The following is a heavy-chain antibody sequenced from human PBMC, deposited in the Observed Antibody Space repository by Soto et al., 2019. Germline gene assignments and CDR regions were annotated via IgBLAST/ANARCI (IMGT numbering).Heavy chain of an antibody. Sequence: GGSLRLSCAASGFTFSSYGMHWVRQAPGKGLEWVAVISYDGSNKYYADSVKGRFTISRDNSKNTLYLQMNSLRAEDTAVYYCAKDRRRTAVDGRARRAGYYYYGMDVWGQGTTVTVSS. J-gene: IGHJ6*02. CDR3: AKDRRRTAVDGRARRAGYYYYGMDV. D-gene: IGHD6-19*01. V-gene: IGHV3-30*18. CDR1: GFTFSSYG. CDR2: ISYDGSNK.